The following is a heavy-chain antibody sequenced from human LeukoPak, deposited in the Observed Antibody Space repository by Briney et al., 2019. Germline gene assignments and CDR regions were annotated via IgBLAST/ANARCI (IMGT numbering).Heavy chain of an antibody. CDR3: ARASGIVVVTAIGPAFFFDY. J-gene: IGHJ4*02. Sequence: SETLSLTCTVSGGSISSYYWSWIRQPPGKGLEWIGYSYYSGSINYNPSLKSRLTISVDTSKNQFSLKLSSVTAADTAVYYCARASGIVVVTAIGPAFFFDYWGQGTLVTVSS. CDR1: GGSISSYY. CDR2: SYYSGSI. D-gene: IGHD2-21*02. V-gene: IGHV4-59*01.